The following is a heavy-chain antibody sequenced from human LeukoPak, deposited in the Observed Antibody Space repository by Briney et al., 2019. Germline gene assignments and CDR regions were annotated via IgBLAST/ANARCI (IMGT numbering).Heavy chain of an antibody. CDR1: GGTFSSYA. J-gene: IGHJ5*02. CDR3: AREVDFWSGYYNSYNWFDP. D-gene: IGHD3-3*01. V-gene: IGHV1-69*13. Sequence: SVKVSCKASGGTFSSYAISWLRQAPGQGLEWMGGIIPIFGTANYAQKFQGRVTITADESTSTAYMELSSLRSEDTAVYYCAREVDFWSGYYNSYNWFDPWGQGTLVTVSS. CDR2: IIPIFGTA.